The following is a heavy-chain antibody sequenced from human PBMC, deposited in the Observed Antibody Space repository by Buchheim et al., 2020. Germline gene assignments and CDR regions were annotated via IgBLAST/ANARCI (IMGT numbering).Heavy chain of an antibody. V-gene: IGHV3-30*03. D-gene: IGHD2-15*01. CDR2: ILYDGSNR. J-gene: IGHJ6*02. CDR1: GFTFSSYA. CDR3: AREGGNSYGMDV. Sequence: QVQLVESGGGVVQPGRSLRLSCAASGFTFSSYAMHWVRQAPGKGLEWVAIILYDGSNRYSADSVKGRFTISRDHSKNTVYLQMNSLRAEDTAIYYCAREGGNSYGMDVWGQGTT.